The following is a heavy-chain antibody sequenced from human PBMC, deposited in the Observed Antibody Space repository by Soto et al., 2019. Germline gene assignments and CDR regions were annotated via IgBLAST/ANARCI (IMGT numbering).Heavy chain of an antibody. CDR2: ISYDGSNK. Sequence: PGGSLRLSCAASGFTFSSYAMHWVRQAPGKGLEWVAVISYDGSNKYYADSVKGRFTISRDNSKNTLYLQMNSLRAEDTAVYYCARESEDLTSNFDYWGHGTLVTVSS. CDR1: GFTFSSYA. V-gene: IGHV3-30-3*01. J-gene: IGHJ4*01. CDR3: ARESEDLTSNFDY.